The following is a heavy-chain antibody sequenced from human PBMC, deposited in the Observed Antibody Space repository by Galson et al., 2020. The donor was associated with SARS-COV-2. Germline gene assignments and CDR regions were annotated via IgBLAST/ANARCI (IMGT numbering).Heavy chain of an antibody. D-gene: IGHD3-10*01. J-gene: IGHJ4*02. CDR3: AKDLGSYGSGNY. CDR1: GFTFSSYA. CDR2: ISGSGGST. V-gene: IGHV3-23*01. Sequence: GGSLRLSCAASGFTFSSYAMSWVRQAPGKGLEWVSAISGSGGSTYYADSMKGRFTISRDNSKNTLYLQMNSLRAEDTAVYYCAKDLGSYGSGNYWGQGTLVTVSS.